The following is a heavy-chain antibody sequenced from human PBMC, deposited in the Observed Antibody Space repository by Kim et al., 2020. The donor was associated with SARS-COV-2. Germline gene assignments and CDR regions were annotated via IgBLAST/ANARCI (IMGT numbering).Heavy chain of an antibody. V-gene: IGHV1-2*02. CDR2: INPNSGGT. D-gene: IGHD6-13*01. CDR1: GYTFTGYY. J-gene: IGHJ4*02. Sequence: ASVKVSCKASGYTFTGYYMHWVRQAPGQGLEWMGWINPNSGGTNYAQKFQGRVTMTRDTSISTAYMELSRLRSDDTAVYYCAARSYSSSWYYFDYWGQGTLVTVSS. CDR3: AARSYSSSWYYFDY.